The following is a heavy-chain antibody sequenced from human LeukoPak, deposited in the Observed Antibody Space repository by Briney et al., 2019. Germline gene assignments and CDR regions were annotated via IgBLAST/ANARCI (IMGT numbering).Heavy chain of an antibody. CDR1: GGTFSSYA. J-gene: IGHJ4*02. CDR2: IIPIFGTA. V-gene: IGHV1-69*06. CDR3: ARAHDNWGIDY. Sequence: ASVKVSFKASGGTFSSYAISWVRQAPGQGGEWMGGIIPIFGTANYTQKFQGRVTITADKSTSTAYMELSSLRSEDTAVYYCARAHDNWGIDYWGQGTLVTVSS. D-gene: IGHD7-27*01.